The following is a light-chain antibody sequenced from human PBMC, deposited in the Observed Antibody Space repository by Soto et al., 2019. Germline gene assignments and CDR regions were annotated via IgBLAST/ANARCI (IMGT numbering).Light chain of an antibody. V-gene: IGKV1-39*01. CDR3: QQSYSTLGT. CDR1: QSISSY. CDR2: AAS. Sequence: DIPMTQYPSSLSASVGDRVTITCRASQSISSYLNWYQQKPGKAPKLLIYAASSLQSGVPSRFSGSGSGTDFTLTISRLQPEDFATYYCQQSYSTLGTFGPGTKVDIK. J-gene: IGKJ3*01.